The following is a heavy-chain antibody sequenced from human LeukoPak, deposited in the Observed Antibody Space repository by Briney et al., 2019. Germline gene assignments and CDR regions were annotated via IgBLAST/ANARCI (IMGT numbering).Heavy chain of an antibody. J-gene: IGHJ4*02. CDR2: ISSSSSTI. CDR1: GFTFSSYS. V-gene: IGHV3-48*01. D-gene: IGHD3-3*01. Sequence: PGGSLRLSCAASGFTFSSYSMNWVRQAPGKGLEWVSYISSSSSTIYYADSVKGRFTTSRDNAKNSLYLQMNSLRAEDTAVYYCARARENYDFWSGYSISPYYFDYWGQGTLVTVSS. CDR3: ARARENYDFWSGYSISPYYFDY.